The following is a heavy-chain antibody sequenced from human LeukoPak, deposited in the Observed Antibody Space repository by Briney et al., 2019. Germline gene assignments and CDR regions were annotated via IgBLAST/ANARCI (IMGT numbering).Heavy chain of an antibody. D-gene: IGHD5-12*01. CDR3: ARVEYSGSPDY. V-gene: IGHV3-20*01. J-gene: IGHJ4*02. Sequence: PGGSLRLSCAASGFTFSSYAMHWVRQAPGKGLEWVSGINWNGDSTGYADSVKGRFTISRDNAKNSLYLQMNSLRAEDTALYHCARVEYSGSPDYWGQGTLVTVSS. CDR2: INWNGDST. CDR1: GFTFSSYA.